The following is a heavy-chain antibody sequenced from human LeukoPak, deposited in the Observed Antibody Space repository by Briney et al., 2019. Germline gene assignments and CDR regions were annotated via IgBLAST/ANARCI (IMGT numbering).Heavy chain of an antibody. CDR1: GFSLSSYD. CDR2: ISSRGSTI. Sequence: GGSLRLSCEASGFSLSSYDMNWVRQAPGKGLEWVSHISSRGSTIYYADSVKGRFTISRDNAKNSLYLQMNSLRAEDTAVYYCARVGWVLRYAFDIWGQGTMVTVSS. V-gene: IGHV3-48*03. D-gene: IGHD3-16*01. J-gene: IGHJ3*02. CDR3: ARVGWVLRYAFDI.